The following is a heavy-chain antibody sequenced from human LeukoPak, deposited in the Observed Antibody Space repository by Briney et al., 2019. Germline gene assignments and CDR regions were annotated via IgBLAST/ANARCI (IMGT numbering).Heavy chain of an antibody. V-gene: IGHV1-18*01. D-gene: IGHD3-3*01. J-gene: IGHJ6*02. Sequence: GASVKVSCKASGYTFTSYGISWVRQAPGQGLEWMGWISAYNGNTNYAQKLQGRVTMTTDTSTSTAYMELRSLRSDDTAVYYCARDRLLRSDYYYYGMDVWGQGTTVTVSS. CDR2: ISAYNGNT. CDR3: ARDRLLRSDYYYYGMDV. CDR1: GYTFTSYG.